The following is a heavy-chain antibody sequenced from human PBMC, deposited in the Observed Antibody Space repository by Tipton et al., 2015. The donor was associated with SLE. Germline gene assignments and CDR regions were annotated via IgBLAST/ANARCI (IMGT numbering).Heavy chain of an antibody. D-gene: IGHD6-13*01. Sequence: SLRLSCAASGFTFSSYGMHWVRQAPGKGLVWVAFIRYVGSIKYYTDSGKGRFTISRDNSKNTLYLQMNSLKAEDTAVYYCAKNPSAAADYYYYGMDVWGQGTTVTVSS. CDR3: AKNPSAAADYYYYGMDV. V-gene: IGHV3-30*02. CDR1: GFTFSSYG. CDR2: IRYVGSIK. J-gene: IGHJ6*02.